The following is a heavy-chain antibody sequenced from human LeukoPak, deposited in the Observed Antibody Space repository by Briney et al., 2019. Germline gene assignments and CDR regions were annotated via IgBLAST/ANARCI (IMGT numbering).Heavy chain of an antibody. Sequence: AAVKVSFKSTVYIYTSYVINELGPAGGRGRDGMGWIRSYNGNTNYAQKLQGRVTMTTDTSTSTAYMELRSLRSDDTAVYYCARESSGWYDYWGQGTLVTVSS. V-gene: IGHV1-18*01. J-gene: IGHJ4*02. CDR1: VYIYTSYV. D-gene: IGHD6-13*01. CDR3: ARESSGWYDY. CDR2: IRSYNGNT.